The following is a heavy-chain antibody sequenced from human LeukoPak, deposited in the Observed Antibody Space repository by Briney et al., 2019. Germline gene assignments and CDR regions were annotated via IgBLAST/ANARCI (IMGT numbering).Heavy chain of an antibody. J-gene: IGHJ5*02. CDR1: GGSISSYY. CDR2: IYYSGST. D-gene: IGHD3-3*01. V-gene: IGHV4-59*01. CDR3: ARAVNYDFWSGYPNWFDP. Sequence: SETLSLTCTVSGGSISSYYWSWIRQPPGKGLEWIGYIYYSGSTNYNPSLKSRVTISVDTSKNQFSLTLSSVTAADTAVYYCARAVNYDFWSGYPNWFDPWGQGTLVTVSS.